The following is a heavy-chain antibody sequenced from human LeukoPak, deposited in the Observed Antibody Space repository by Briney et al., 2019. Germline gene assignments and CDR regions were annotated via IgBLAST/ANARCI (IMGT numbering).Heavy chain of an antibody. Sequence: SETLSLTCTVSGGSISSSSYYWGWIRQPPGKGLEWIGSIYYSGSTYYNPSLKSRVTISVDRSKNQFSLKLSSVTAADTAVYYCAREIPVEYSNWFDPWGQGTLVTVSS. CDR1: GGSISSSSYY. CDR2: IYYSGST. CDR3: AREIPVEYSNWFDP. V-gene: IGHV4-39*07. J-gene: IGHJ5*02. D-gene: IGHD6-6*01.